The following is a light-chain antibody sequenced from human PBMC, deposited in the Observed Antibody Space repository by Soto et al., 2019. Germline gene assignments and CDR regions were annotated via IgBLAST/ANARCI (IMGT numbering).Light chain of an antibody. V-gene: IGKV3-20*01. Sequence: EIVLTQSPGTLSLSPGERATLSCRASQSVSSNYLAWYQQKPGQAPRFLIYGASSRASGIPARFSGSGSGTYFTLTISRLVPEDFAVYYYHQYGSLPPWTFGQGTKVEIK. CDR3: HQYGSLPPWT. CDR1: QSVSSNY. CDR2: GAS. J-gene: IGKJ1*01.